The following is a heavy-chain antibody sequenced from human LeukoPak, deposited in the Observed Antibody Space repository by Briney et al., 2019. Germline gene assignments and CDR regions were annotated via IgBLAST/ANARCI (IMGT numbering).Heavy chain of an antibody. CDR1: GFTFNNYR. J-gene: IGHJ4*02. D-gene: IGHD1-1*01. V-gene: IGHV3-21*01. CDR2: ITTGSTYM. CDR3: AREDNWNAFDY. Sequence: GGSLRLSCAASGFTFNNYRVNWVRQAPGKGLEWVSSITTGSTYMYNADSVKGRFTISRDNAKNSLYLQMNSLRAEDTAVYYCAREDNWNAFDYWGQGTLVTVSS.